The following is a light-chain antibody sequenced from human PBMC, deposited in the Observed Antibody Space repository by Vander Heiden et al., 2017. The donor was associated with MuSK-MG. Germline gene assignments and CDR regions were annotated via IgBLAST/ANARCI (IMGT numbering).Light chain of an antibody. Sequence: DIVMTQTPPSLSVTPGQPASISCKSSQSLLHSDGKTYLYWYLQKSCQPPQLLIYEGSNRFAGVPDRFSRRGSGTDFTLKISRVEAEDVGVYYCRQSIQLPRTFGQGTKVEIK. CDR1: QSLLHSDGKTY. CDR3: RQSIQLPRT. CDR2: EGS. J-gene: IGKJ1*01. V-gene: IGKV2D-29*01.